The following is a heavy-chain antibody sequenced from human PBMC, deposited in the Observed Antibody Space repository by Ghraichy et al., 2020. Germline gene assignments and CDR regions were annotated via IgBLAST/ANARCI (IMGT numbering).Heavy chain of an antibody. CDR2: ISGSGADT. Sequence: GGSLRLSCAASGFTFSNYGMSWVRQAPGKGLEWVSAISGSGADTHSADSVRGRFTISRDNPKNTLSLQMDSLRAEDTAVYYCAKAGEKNGDFWYFDLWGRGTLVTVSS. CDR1: GFTFSNYG. D-gene: IGHD3-16*01. V-gene: IGHV3-23*01. J-gene: IGHJ2*01. CDR3: AKAGEKNGDFWYFDL.